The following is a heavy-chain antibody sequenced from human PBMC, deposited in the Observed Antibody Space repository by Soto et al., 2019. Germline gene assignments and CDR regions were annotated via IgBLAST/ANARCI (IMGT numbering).Heavy chain of an antibody. CDR3: ARDQYRHGSGTYYVTGWDY. V-gene: IGHV1-69*13. CDR1: GVTFSTHE. J-gene: IGHJ4*02. Sequence: GASVKVSCKASGVTFSTHEFSWVRQAPGQGLEWMGGITPIFATTKYAQKFQARVTIIADESTSTVYMELRGLTSDDTATYYCARDQYRHGSGTYYVTGWDYWGPGTLVTVSS. D-gene: IGHD3-10*01. CDR2: ITPIFATT.